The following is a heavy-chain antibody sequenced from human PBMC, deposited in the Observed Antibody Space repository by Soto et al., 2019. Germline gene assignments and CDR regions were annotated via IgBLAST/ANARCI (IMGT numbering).Heavy chain of an antibody. CDR3: ARGEPHSSGWNFDY. Sequence: QVQLVQSGAEVKKPGASVKVSCTASGYPLTGNYIHWVRQGPGEGLEWMGKINPSGGTTRYGQKFQGRVSMTRGTPTSTVYMEMSSLRSDDTAVYYCARGEPHSSGWNFDYWGQGTLVIVSP. CDR2: INPSGGTT. CDR1: GYPLTGNY. J-gene: IGHJ4*02. V-gene: IGHV1-46*03. D-gene: IGHD6-19*01.